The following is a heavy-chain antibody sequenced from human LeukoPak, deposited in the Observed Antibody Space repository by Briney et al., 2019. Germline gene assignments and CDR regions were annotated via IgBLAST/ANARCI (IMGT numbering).Heavy chain of an antibody. CDR3: AREGSQSASGTYPGND. J-gene: IGHJ4*02. Sequence: PGGSLRLSCAASGFMLSSYWMSWVRQAPGKGLERVANIKQDGSEKYYVDSVKGRFTISRDNAKNSLFLQMNRLRAEDTAVYFCAREGSQSASGTYPGNDWGQGTLVTVSS. V-gene: IGHV3-7*01. D-gene: IGHD1-26*01. CDR2: IKQDGSEK. CDR1: GFMLSSYW.